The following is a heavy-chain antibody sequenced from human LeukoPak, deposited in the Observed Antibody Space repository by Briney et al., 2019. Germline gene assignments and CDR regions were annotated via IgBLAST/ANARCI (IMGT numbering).Heavy chain of an antibody. J-gene: IGHJ4*02. V-gene: IGHV4-39*01. CDR2: IYYSGST. D-gene: IGHD3-22*01. CDR1: GGSISSSSYY. CDR3: ARHGSKWLSIPFDY. Sequence: SETLSLTCTVSGGSISSSSYYWGWIRQPPGKGLEWIGSIYYSGSTYYNPSLKSRVTISVDTSKNQFSLKLSSVTAADTAVYYCARHGSKWLSIPFDYWGQGTLVTVSS.